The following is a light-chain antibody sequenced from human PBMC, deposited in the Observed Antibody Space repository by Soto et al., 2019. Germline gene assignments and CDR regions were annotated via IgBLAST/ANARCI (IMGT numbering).Light chain of an antibody. CDR1: QSVSSY. J-gene: IGKJ4*01. CDR3: QQRSNWPPLT. CDR2: DAS. Sequence: EIVLTQSPATLSLSPGERATLSCRASQSVSSYLAWYQQKPGQAPRLLIYDASNRATGIPARFSGSGSGTEFTLTISSLEPEDFAVYYCQQRSNWPPLTFGGGTKVEIE. V-gene: IGKV3-11*01.